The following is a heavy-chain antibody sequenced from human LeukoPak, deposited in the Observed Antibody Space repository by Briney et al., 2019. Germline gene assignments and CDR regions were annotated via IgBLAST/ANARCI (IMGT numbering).Heavy chain of an antibody. CDR1: GYTFTGYY. CDR2: INPNSGGT. J-gene: IGHJ4*02. D-gene: IGHD5-12*01. CDR3: ARGGLRLSLYFDY. Sequence: GASVKVSCKASGYTFTGYYMHWVRQAPGQGLEWMGWINPNSGGTNYAQKFQGRVTMTRDTSISTAYMELSRLRSDGTAVYYCARGGLRLSLYFDYWGQGTLVTVSS. V-gene: IGHV1-2*02.